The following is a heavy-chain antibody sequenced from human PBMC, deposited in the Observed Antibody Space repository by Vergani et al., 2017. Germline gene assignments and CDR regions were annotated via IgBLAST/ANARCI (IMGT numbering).Heavy chain of an antibody. CDR2: INPNSGGT. V-gene: IGHV1-2*02. D-gene: IGHD6-19*01. Sequence: QVQLVQSGSELKKPGASVKVSCKASGYTFTSYAISWVRQAPGQGLEWMGWINPNSGGTNYAQKFQGRVTMTMDTSTSTVHMELSSLRSEDTAVYYCARVYKGIAVAERPYYYCNGMDVWGQGTTVTVSS. J-gene: IGHJ6*02. CDR3: ARVYKGIAVAERPYYYCNGMDV. CDR1: GYTFTSYA.